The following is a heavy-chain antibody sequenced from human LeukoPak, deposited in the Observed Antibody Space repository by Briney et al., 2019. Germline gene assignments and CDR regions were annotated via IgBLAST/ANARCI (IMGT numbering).Heavy chain of an antibody. CDR2: IIPILGIA. V-gene: IGHV1-69*04. D-gene: IGHD6-6*01. CDR1: GGTFSSYA. Sequence: ASVKVSCKASGGTFSSYAISWVRQAPGQGLEWMGRIIPILGIANYAQKFQGRVTITADKSTSTAYMELSSLRSEDTAVYYCARDIAGLYGSSFPYYFDYWGQGTLVTVSS. CDR3: ARDIAGLYGSSFPYYFDY. J-gene: IGHJ4*02.